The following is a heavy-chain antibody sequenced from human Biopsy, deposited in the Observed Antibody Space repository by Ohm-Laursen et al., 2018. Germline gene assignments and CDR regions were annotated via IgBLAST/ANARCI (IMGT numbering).Heavy chain of an antibody. CDR3: VGGQRGPPIGVTVPGDAFDL. CDR1: GATFDTYA. V-gene: IGHV1-69*13. J-gene: IGHJ3*01. Sequence: VASVKVSCNASGATFDTYAFGWVRQAPGQGLEWMGGRIPYFNTIYYARNFQDRAVITADRSARTTDMQLSGLRPDDTAVYYCVGGQRGPPIGVTVPGDAFDLWGPGTMVTVSP. D-gene: IGHD2/OR15-2a*01. CDR2: RIPYFNTI.